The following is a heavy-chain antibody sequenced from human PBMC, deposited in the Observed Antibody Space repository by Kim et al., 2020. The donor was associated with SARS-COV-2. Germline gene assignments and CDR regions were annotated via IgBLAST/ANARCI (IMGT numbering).Heavy chain of an antibody. J-gene: IGHJ3*02. Sequence: GGSLSLSCAASGFSFDKAWMSWVRQAPGKGLEWVGRIKSRVEGGTTDYAAPVKGRFFLSRDDSKNTMYLQMNSLKIEDTALYYCTTDLLPNYDDAFDTWG. V-gene: IGHV3-15*01. D-gene: IGHD3-3*01. CDR1: GFSFDKAW. CDR2: IKSRVEGGTT. CDR3: TTDLLPNYDDAFDT.